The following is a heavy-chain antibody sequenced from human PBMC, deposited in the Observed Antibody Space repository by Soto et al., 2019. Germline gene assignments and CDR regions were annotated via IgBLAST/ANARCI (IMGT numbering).Heavy chain of an antibody. CDR3: AKVKRSIVGAIHFDY. V-gene: IGHV3-48*02. CDR2: ISSSSSTI. CDR1: GFTFSSYS. D-gene: IGHD1-26*01. J-gene: IGHJ4*02. Sequence: LRLSCAASGFTFSSYSMNWVRQAPGKGPEWVSYISSSSSTIYYADSVKGRFTISRDNAKNSLYLQMNSLRDEDTAVYYCAKVKRSIVGAIHFDYWGQGTLVTVSS.